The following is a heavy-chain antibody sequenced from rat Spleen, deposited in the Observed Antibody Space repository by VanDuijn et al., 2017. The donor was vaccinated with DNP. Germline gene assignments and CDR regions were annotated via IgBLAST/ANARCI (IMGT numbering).Heavy chain of an antibody. CDR1: GFTFNYYW. J-gene: IGHJ2*01. V-gene: IGHV5-31*01. Sequence: EVQLVESGGDLVQPGRSLKLSCVASGFTFNYYWMAWIRQVPGKGLEWIASITSGSGTTSYPDAVKGRFMISRDDTKNTLSLQMNSLRSEDTATYYCARWYNGGYNFDYWGQGVMVTVSS. D-gene: IGHD4-3*01. CDR3: ARWYNGGYNFDY. CDR2: ITSGSGTT.